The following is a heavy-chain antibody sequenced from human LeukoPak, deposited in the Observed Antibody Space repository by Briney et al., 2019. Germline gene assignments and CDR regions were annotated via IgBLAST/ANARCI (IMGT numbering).Heavy chain of an antibody. CDR1: GFTFSGYA. Sequence: PGGSLRLSCAASGFTFSGYAMSWVRQAPGKGLEWVSAISGSGGSTYYADSVKGRFTISRDNSKNTLYLQMNSLRAEDTAVYYCATRGWLRLGELSSPYYFDYWGQGTLVTVSS. CDR2: ISGSGGST. D-gene: IGHD3-16*02. V-gene: IGHV3-23*01. CDR3: ATRGWLRLGELSSPYYFDY. J-gene: IGHJ4*02.